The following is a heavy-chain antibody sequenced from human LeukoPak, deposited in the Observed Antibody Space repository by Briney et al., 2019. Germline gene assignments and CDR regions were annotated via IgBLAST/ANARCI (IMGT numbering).Heavy chain of an antibody. CDR1: GITFSSYG. CDR3: ARDSTYYYGSGSRGAFDI. Sequence: GGTLRLSCAASGITFSSYGISWVRQAPGKGLEWVSSISSSSSYIYYAGSVKGRFTISRDNAKNSLYLQMNSLRAEDTAVYYCARDSTYYYGSGSRGAFDIWGQGTMVTVSS. D-gene: IGHD3-10*01. CDR2: ISSSSSYI. J-gene: IGHJ3*02. V-gene: IGHV3-21*01.